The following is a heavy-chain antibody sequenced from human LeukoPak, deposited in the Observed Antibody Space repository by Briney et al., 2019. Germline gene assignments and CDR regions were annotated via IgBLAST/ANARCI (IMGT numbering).Heavy chain of an antibody. V-gene: IGHV1-69*04. CDR3: AMVRGVTQDWFDP. D-gene: IGHD3-10*01. CDR1: GGTFSSYA. J-gene: IGHJ5*02. CDR2: IIPILGIA. Sequence: GASVKVSCKASGGTFSSYAISWVRQAPGQGLEWMGRIIPILGIANYAQKFRGRVTITADKSTSTAYMELSSLRSEDTAVYYCAMVRGVTQDWFDPWGQGTLVTVSS.